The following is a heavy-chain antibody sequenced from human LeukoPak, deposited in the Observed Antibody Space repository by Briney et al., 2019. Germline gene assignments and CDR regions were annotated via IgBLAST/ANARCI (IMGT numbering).Heavy chain of an antibody. J-gene: IGHJ6*03. Sequence: ISSSGSTIYYADSVKRRFTISRDNSKHTVDVQMNSLRAEDTAVYYCAKDVGGTNFHYMDVWGKGTTVIVSS. CDR3: AKDVGGTNFHYMDV. V-gene: IGHV3-23*01. CDR2: ISSSGSTI. D-gene: IGHD1-26*01.